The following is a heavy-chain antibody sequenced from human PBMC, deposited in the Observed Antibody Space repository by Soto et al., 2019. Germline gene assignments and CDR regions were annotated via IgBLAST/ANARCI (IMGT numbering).Heavy chain of an antibody. J-gene: IGHJ4*02. V-gene: IGHV3-23*01. CDR2: ISGTGGST. Sequence: EVQLLQSGGGLVQPGGSLRLSCAASGSTFSSYAMSWVRQAPGKGLEWVSTISGTGGSTYYPDSVKGRFTISRDNSKNTVYLQMNSLRAEDAAVYYCAKEMTSGYYLFDYWGQGTLVTVSS. D-gene: IGHD3-22*01. CDR3: AKEMTSGYYLFDY. CDR1: GSTFSSYA.